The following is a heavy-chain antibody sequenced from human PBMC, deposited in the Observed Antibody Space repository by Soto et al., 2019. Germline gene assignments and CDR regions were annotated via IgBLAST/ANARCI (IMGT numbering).Heavy chain of an antibody. CDR2: IYYSGST. CDR1: GGSVSSGSYY. V-gene: IGHV4-61*01. Sequence: SETLSLTCTVSGGSVSSGSYYWSWIRQPPGKGLEWIGYIYYSGSTNYNPSLKSRVTISVDTSKNQFYLKLSSVTAADTAVYYCAREEYYYDSSGSGVYGMDVWGQGTTVTVSS. J-gene: IGHJ6*02. D-gene: IGHD3-22*01. CDR3: AREEYYYDSSGSGVYGMDV.